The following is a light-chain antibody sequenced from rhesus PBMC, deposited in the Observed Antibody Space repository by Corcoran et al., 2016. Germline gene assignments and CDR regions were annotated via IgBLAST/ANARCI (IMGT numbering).Light chain of an antibody. CDR1: QSLLDSEDGNTY. CDR3: MQALEFPLT. CDR2: EVS. Sequence: DIVMTQTPLSLPVTPGEPASISCRSSQSLLDSEDGNTYLDWYLQKPGQSPQLLIYEVSNRASGVPERFSGSGSDTDFTLKISRVEADDFVVYYCMQALEFPLTFGGGTKVEIK. V-gene: IGKV2-104*02. J-gene: IGKJ4*01.